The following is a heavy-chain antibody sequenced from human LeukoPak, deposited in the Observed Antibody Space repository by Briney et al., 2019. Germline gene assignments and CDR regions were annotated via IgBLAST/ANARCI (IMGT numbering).Heavy chain of an antibody. CDR2: IKQDGSEK. V-gene: IGHV3-7*01. Sequence: PGGSLRLSCAASGFTFSSYWMSWVRQAPGKGLEWVANIKQDGSEKYYVDSVKGRFTISRDNAKNSLYLQMNSLRAEDTAVYYCARDYGGNPLVGWFDPWGQGTLVTVSS. CDR1: GFTFSSYW. D-gene: IGHD4-23*01. J-gene: IGHJ5*02. CDR3: ARDYGGNPLVGWFDP.